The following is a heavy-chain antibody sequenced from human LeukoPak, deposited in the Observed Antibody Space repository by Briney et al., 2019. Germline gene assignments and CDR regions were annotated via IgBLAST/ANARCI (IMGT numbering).Heavy chain of an antibody. Sequence: GGSLRLSCAVSGFTVSDNYMSGVRQAPGKGLEWVAVTYSSGDSYYADSVKVRFTISRDNSKNTLYLQMNNLRAEDTAVYYCARAGRYDYVWRTYRLDYWGQGTLVTVSS. CDR1: GFTVSDNY. CDR2: TYSSGDS. D-gene: IGHD3-16*02. CDR3: ARAGRYDYVWRTYRLDY. J-gene: IGHJ4*02. V-gene: IGHV3-66*01.